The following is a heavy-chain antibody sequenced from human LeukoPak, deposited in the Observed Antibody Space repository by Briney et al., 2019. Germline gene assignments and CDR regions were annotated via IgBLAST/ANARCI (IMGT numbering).Heavy chain of an antibody. V-gene: IGHV4-34*01. D-gene: IGHD3-10*01. CDR1: GGSLSGSN. Sequence: PSETLSLTCAVYGGSLSGSNWSWIRRPPGRGLEWIGEIYNSGSTIYNPSLKGRVTISVDTSKNQFSLKLSSVTAADTAVYYCARTYYYGSGSYYLDYWGQGTLVTVSS. J-gene: IGHJ4*02. CDR3: ARTYYYGSGSYYLDY. CDR2: IYNSGST.